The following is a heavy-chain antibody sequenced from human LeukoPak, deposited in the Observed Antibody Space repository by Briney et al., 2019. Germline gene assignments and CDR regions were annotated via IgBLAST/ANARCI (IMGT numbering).Heavy chain of an antibody. J-gene: IGHJ4*02. Sequence: GGSLRLSCAASGFTVSSSYMSWVRQAPGKGLEWVTLIYSGGSTYYAASVKGRFTISRDNSKNTLYLQMNSLRPEDTAVYYCAKGYNYAYEYWGQGTLVTVSS. CDR1: GFTVSSSY. CDR3: AKGYNYAYEY. CDR2: IYSGGST. V-gene: IGHV3-53*01. D-gene: IGHD5-18*01.